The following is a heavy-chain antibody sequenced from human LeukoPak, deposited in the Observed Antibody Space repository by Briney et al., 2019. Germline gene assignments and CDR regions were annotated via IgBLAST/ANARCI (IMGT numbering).Heavy chain of an antibody. CDR1: GFTFSDYY. CDR3: ARERAGVSAFDI. J-gene: IGHJ3*02. D-gene: IGHD3-10*01. CDR2: ISNSGSII. Sequence: GGSLRLSCAASGFTFSDYYMSWIRQAPGKGLEWVSYISNSGSIIKYADSVKGRFTISRDNAKNSLYLQMNSLRAEDTAVYYCARERAGVSAFDIWGQGTLVTVSS. V-gene: IGHV3-11*01.